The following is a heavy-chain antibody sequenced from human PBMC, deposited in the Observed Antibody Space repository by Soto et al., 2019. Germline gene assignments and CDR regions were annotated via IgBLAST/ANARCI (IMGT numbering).Heavy chain of an antibody. Sequence: PSETLSLTCTVSGGSISSYYWSWIRQPPGKGLEWIGYIYYSGSTNYNPSLKSRVTISVDTSKNQFSLKLSSVTAADTAVYYCAIRDGYNGYWYFDLWGRGTLVTVS. CDR1: GGSISSYY. J-gene: IGHJ2*01. D-gene: IGHD6-25*01. CDR2: IYYSGST. CDR3: AIRDGYNGYWYFDL. V-gene: IGHV4-59*01.